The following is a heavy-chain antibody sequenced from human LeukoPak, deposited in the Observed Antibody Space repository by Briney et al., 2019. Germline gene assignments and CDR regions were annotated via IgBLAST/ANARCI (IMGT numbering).Heavy chain of an antibody. CDR3: ATYIRFFTMDV. D-gene: IGHD3-3*01. CDR2: ISSSSSYI. V-gene: IGHV3-21*01. J-gene: IGHJ6*03. Sequence: GGSLRLSCAASGFTFSSYSVNWVRQAPGKGLEWVSSISSSSSYIYYADSVKGRFTISRDNAKNSLYLQMSSLRAEDTAVYYCATYIRFFTMDVWGKGTTVTISS. CDR1: GFTFSSYS.